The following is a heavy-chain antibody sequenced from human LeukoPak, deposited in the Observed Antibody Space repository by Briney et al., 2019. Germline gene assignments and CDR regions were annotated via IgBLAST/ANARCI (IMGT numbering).Heavy chain of an antibody. CDR1: GFTFSSFA. CDR2: ISTSGGST. Sequence: GGSLRLSCAASGFTFSSFAMSWVRQAPGKGLEWVSGISTSGGSTYYADSVKGRFTTSRDNSKNTLYLQMNSLRAEDTALYYCANQNFDSSGCETGFDYWGQGTLVTVSS. V-gene: IGHV3-23*01. CDR3: ANQNFDSSGCETGFDY. D-gene: IGHD3-22*01. J-gene: IGHJ4*02.